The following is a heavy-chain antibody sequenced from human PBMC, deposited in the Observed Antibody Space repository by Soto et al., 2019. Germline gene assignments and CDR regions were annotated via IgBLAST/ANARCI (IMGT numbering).Heavy chain of an antibody. Sequence: QVQLVQSGAEVKKPGASVKVSCKASGYTFTGYYMHLVRQAPGQGLEWMGWINPTSGGTNYAQKFQGIVTMTRDTSISTAYMELSRLRSDDTAVYYCARGRQYGDHSDYWGQGTLVTVSS. D-gene: IGHD4-17*01. CDR1: GYTFTGYY. CDR2: INPTSGGT. J-gene: IGHJ4*02. V-gene: IGHV1-2*02. CDR3: ARGRQYGDHSDY.